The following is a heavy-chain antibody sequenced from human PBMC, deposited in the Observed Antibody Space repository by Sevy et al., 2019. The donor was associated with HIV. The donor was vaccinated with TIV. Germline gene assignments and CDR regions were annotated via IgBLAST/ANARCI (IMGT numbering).Heavy chain of an antibody. Sequence: GGSLRLSCVGSGFTFEDYALHWVRQAPGKGLEWVSGIRWNSGSLDYADSVRGRFTIFRDNAKKTLYLQMDSLRSEDTALYHCVKTHITEAAPFFDIWGQGTAVTVSS. J-gene: IGHJ4*02. CDR2: IRWNSGSL. V-gene: IGHV3-9*01. CDR3: VKTHITEAAPFFDI. D-gene: IGHD6-19*01. CDR1: GFTFEDYA.